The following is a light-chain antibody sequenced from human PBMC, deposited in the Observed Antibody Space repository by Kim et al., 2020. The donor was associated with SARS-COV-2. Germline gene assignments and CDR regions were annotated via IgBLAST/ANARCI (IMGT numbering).Light chain of an antibody. CDR2: ENN. V-gene: IGLV1-51*01. Sequence: GQKVTSSCSGSSSNIGNNYVSWYQQLPGTAPKLLIYENNKRPSGIPDRFSGSKSGTSATLGITGLQTGDEADYYCGTWDSSLSAWVFGGGTKLTVL. CDR3: GTWDSSLSAWV. CDR1: SSNIGNNY. J-gene: IGLJ3*02.